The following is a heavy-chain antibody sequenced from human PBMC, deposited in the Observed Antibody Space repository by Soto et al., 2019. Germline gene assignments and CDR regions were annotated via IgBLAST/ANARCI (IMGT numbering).Heavy chain of an antibody. CDR3: AREGHYGDYPAPDY. J-gene: IGHJ4*02. CDR1: GGSISSYY. CDR2: IYYSGST. D-gene: IGHD4-17*01. Sequence: SETLSLTCTVYGGSISSYYWSWIRQPPGKGLEWIGYIYYSGSTNYNPSLKSRVTISVDTSKNQFSLKLSSVTAADTAVYYCAREGHYGDYPAPDYWGQGTLVTVSS. V-gene: IGHV4-59*01.